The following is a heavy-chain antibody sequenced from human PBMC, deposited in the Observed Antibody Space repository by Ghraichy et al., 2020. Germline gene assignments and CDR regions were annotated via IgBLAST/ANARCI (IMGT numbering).Heavy chain of an antibody. CDR1: GFTVSDTF. V-gene: IGHV3-53*04. D-gene: IGHD5/OR15-5a*01. Sequence: GGSLRLSCAASGFTVSDTFMTWVRQAPGKGLEWVSVIYSGGTPHYVDSVKGRFTISRQRSDNTLFLQMNNLGPEDTAIYYCARGYSVGYYYFDYWGRGILVTVSS. CDR3: ARGYSVGYYYFDY. CDR2: IYSGGTP. J-gene: IGHJ4*02.